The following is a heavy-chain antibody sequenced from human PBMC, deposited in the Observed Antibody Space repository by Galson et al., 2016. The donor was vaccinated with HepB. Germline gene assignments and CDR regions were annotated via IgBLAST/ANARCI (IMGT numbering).Heavy chain of an antibody. CDR2: ISSRSRFT. CDR1: GFSFSDYY. D-gene: IGHD3-16*01. V-gene: IGHV3-11*06. Sequence: SLRLSCAASGFSFSDYYMSWIRQAPGKGLEWVSYISSRSRFTNYANSVKGRFTISRDDAKNSVYLQMSSLRVEDTAVYYCTRATGGECPDSWGQGTLVTVSS. CDR3: TRATGGECPDS. J-gene: IGHJ5*01.